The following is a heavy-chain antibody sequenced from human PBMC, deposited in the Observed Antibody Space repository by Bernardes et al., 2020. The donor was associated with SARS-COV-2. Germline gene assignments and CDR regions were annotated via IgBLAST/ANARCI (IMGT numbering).Heavy chain of an antibody. D-gene: IGHD1-26*01. Sequence: VEALCLSCAASGFTFSSSAMSWVRQAPGPGLAWVSAISGSGGSTYYADSVKGRFTISRDNSKNTLYLQMNSLRAEDTAVYYCAKPYSGSYFSFDYWGQGTLVTGSS. V-gene: IGHV3-23*01. CDR1: GFTFSSSA. J-gene: IGHJ4*02. CDR2: ISGSGGST. CDR3: AKPYSGSYFSFDY.